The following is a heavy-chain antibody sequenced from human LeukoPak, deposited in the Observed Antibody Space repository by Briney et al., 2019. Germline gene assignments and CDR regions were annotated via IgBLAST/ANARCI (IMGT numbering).Heavy chain of an antibody. CDR2: INSDGSST. D-gene: IGHD5-24*01. CDR3: AREEDGYADFGFDY. Sequence: GGSLRLSCAASGFTFSSYWMHWVRQAPGKGLVWVSRINSDGSSTSYADSVKGRFTISRDNAKNTLYLQMNSLRAEDTAVYYCAREEDGYADFGFDYWGQGTLVTVSS. V-gene: IGHV3-74*01. J-gene: IGHJ4*02. CDR1: GFTFSSYW.